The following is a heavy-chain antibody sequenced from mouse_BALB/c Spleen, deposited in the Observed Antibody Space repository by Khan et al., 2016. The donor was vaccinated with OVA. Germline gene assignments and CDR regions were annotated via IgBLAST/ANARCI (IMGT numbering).Heavy chain of an antibody. J-gene: IGHJ3*01. CDR3: ARGRAY. Sequence: EVQLQESGPGLVKPSQSLSLTCTVTGYSITSDYAWNWIRQLPGNKLGRMGFITYSGSTSYTPSFKSRISITRDTSKNPFFLQLNSVTTEDTATYCCARGRAYWGQGTLVTVSA. CDR1: GYSITSDYA. D-gene: IGHD3-3*01. CDR2: ITYSGST. V-gene: IGHV3-2*02.